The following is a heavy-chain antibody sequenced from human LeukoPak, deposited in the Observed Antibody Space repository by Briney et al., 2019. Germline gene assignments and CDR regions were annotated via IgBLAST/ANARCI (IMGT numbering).Heavy chain of an antibody. CDR1: GYTFSNFD. Sequence: ASVKVSCKASGYTFSNFDINWVRQATGQGLEWMGWMNPKTGNTGSAQKLQGRVTISGDTSISTAYMELSSLRSEDTAVYYCATSRSGIAVAANFDYWGQGTLVTVSS. J-gene: IGHJ4*02. D-gene: IGHD6-19*01. V-gene: IGHV1-8*01. CDR2: MNPKTGNT. CDR3: ATSRSGIAVAANFDY.